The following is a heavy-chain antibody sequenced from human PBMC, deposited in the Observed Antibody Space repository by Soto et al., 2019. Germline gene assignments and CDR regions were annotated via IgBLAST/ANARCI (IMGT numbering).Heavy chain of an antibody. D-gene: IGHD3-10*01. CDR3: ASRHFRFREHLDRLAV. CDR2: IDPSDSYT. J-gene: IGHJ6*02. Sequence: PGESLKISCKGSGYSFTSYWISWVRQMPGKGLKWMGRIDPSDSYTNYSPSFQGHVTISADKSISTAYLQWSSLKASDTAMYYCASRHFRFREHLDRLAVSAQGTTDPVSS. CDR1: GYSFTSYW. V-gene: IGHV5-10-1*01.